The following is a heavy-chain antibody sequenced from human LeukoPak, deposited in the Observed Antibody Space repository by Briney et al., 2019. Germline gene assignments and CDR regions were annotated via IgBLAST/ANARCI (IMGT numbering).Heavy chain of an antibody. J-gene: IGHJ4*02. D-gene: IGHD3-10*02. V-gene: IGHV4-39*07. CDR1: GGSISSSSYY. CDR2: IYYSGST. Sequence: SETLSPTCTVSGGSISSSSYYWGWIRQPPGKGLEWIGSIYYSGSTYYNPSLKSRVTISVDTSKNQFSLKLSSVTAADTAVYYCAEIVRGVLYYFDYWGQGTLVTVSS. CDR3: AEIVRGVLYYFDY.